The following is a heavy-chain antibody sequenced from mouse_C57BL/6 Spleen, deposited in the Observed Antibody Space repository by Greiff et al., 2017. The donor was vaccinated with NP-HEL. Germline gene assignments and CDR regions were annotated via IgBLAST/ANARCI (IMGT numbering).Heavy chain of an antibody. CDR2: INPNNGGT. D-gene: IGHD1-1*01. Sequence: VQLQQSGPELVKPGASVKISCKASGYTFTDYYMNWVKQSHGKSLEWIGDINPNNGGTSYNQKFKGKATLTVDKSSSTAYMELRSLPSEDSAVYYCARQVLRYLWYFDYWGQGTTLTVSS. CDR1: GYTFTDYY. J-gene: IGHJ2*01. CDR3: ARQVLRYLWYFDY. V-gene: IGHV1-26*01.